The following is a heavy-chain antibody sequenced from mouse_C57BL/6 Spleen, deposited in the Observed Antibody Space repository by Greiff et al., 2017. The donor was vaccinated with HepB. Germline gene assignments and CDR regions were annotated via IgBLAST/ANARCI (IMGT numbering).Heavy chain of an antibody. D-gene: IGHD2-3*01. J-gene: IGHJ4*01. CDR1: GYTFTDYY. CDR2: IYPGSGNT. CDR3: ASEDDGYLYAMDY. V-gene: IGHV1-76*01. Sequence: QVQLQQSGAELVRPGASVKLSCKASGYTFTDYYINWVKQRPGQGLEWIARIYPGSGNTYYNEKFKGKATLTAEKSSSTAYMQLSSLTSEDSAVYFCASEDDGYLYAMDYWGQGTSVTVSS.